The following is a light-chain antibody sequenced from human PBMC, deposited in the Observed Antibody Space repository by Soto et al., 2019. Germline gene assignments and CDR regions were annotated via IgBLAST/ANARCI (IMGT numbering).Light chain of an antibody. V-gene: IGKV2-28*01. CDR3: MQALQTPPT. CDR2: LGS. CDR1: QSLLHSNGYDY. Sequence: DIVMTQSPLSLPVTPGESASISCRSSQSLLHSNGYDYLDWYLQKPGQSPQLLIYLGSNRASGAPDRFSGSGSGTDFTLRISRMEAEDVGVYYCMQALQTPPTFGQGTKVEVK. J-gene: IGKJ1*01.